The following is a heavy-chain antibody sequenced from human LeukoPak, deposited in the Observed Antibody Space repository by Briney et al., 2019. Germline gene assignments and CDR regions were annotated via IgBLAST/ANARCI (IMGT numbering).Heavy chain of an antibody. V-gene: IGHV4-59*01. CDR1: GGSISSYY. Sequence: SETLSLTCTVSGGSISSYYWTWIRQPPGKGLEWIGYIYYSESANYNPSLKSRVTISVDTSKNQFSLRLSSVTAADTAVYYCAGGQQLAPPYYYYMDVWGKGTTVTVSS. CDR3: AGGQQLAPPYYYYMDV. CDR2: IYYSESA. J-gene: IGHJ6*03. D-gene: IGHD6-13*01.